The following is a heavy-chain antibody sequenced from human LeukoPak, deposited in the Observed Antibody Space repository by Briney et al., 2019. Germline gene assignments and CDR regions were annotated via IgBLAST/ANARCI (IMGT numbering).Heavy chain of an antibody. V-gene: IGHV3-74*01. J-gene: IGHJ4*02. CDR1: GFTFKLYW. CDR3: AKDRAMVRGVIMDY. D-gene: IGHD3-10*01. Sequence: GGSLRLSCAASGFTFKLYWMHWVRQVPGRGPVWVSRINHDGSDTIYADSVRGRFTISRDDAKNTLYLQMNSLRAEDTALYYCAKDRAMVRGVIMDYWGQGTLVTVSS. CDR2: INHDGSDT.